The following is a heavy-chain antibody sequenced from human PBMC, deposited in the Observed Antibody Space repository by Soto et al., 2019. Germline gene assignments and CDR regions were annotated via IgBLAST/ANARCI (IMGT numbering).Heavy chain of an antibody. CDR2: MYTGGGT. V-gene: IGHV3-66*01. Sequence: EVQLVESGGGLVQPGGSLRLSCAASGLTVSTNPMSWVRQAPGKGLEWVSVMYTGGGTHYADSVKGRFTISRDNSKNTVNLQMNSLRPEDTAVDYCARDGSGHWGQGTLVTVSS. CDR3: ARDGSGH. CDR1: GLTVSTNP. J-gene: IGHJ4*02.